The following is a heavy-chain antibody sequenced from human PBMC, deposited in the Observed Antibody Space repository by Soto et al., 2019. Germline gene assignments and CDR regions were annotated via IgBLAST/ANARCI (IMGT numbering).Heavy chain of an antibody. CDR3: AGGFPLWFDP. J-gene: IGHJ5*02. V-gene: IGHV1-3*05. Sequence: QVQLVPSGAEEKKPGATVKVSCKASGYTFTSYAMDWVRQAPGQRLEWMGWINAGNGNTKYSQKFQGRVTITRDTSASRDYRELSSMRSEDTAVYFCAGGFPLWFDPWGQGTLVTVSS. D-gene: IGHD3-16*01. CDR1: GYTFTSYA. CDR2: INAGNGNT.